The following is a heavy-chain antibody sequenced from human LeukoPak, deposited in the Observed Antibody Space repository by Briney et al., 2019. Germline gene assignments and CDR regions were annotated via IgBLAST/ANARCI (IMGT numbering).Heavy chain of an antibody. J-gene: IGHJ4*02. D-gene: IGHD4-17*01. CDR2: IKSKTDGGTT. CDR3: TTDRVGATVTIVEIQ. V-gene: IGHV3-15*01. Sequence: GGSLRLSCAASGFTFSNAWMSWVRQAPGKGLEWVGRIKSKTDGGTTDYAAPVKGRFTISRDDSKNTLYLQMNSLKTEDTAVYYCTTDRVGATVTIVEIQWGQGTLVTVSS. CDR1: GFTFSNAW.